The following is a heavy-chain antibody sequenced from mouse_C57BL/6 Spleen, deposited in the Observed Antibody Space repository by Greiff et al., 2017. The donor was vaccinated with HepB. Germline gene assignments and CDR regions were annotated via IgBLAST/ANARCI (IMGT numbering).Heavy chain of an antibody. J-gene: IGHJ3*01. Sequence: DVKLQESGPGLVKPSQSLSLTCSVTGYSITSGYYWNWIRQFPGNKLEWMGYISYDGSNNYNPSLKNRISITRDTSKNQFFLKLNSVTTEDTATYYCARESDSSGYAYWGQGTLVTVSA. CDR1: GYSITSGYY. D-gene: IGHD3-2*02. CDR2: ISYDGSN. V-gene: IGHV3-6*01. CDR3: ARESDSSGYAY.